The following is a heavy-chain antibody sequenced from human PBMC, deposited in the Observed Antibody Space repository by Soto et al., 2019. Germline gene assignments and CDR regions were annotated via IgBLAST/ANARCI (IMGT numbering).Heavy chain of an antibody. CDR3: ARGLGYDSSGYYYAEYFQH. D-gene: IGHD3-22*01. V-gene: IGHV3-21*01. Sequence: EVRLVESGGGLVKPGGSLRLSCAASGFTFSSYSMNWVRQAPGKGLEWVSSISSSSSYIYYADSVKGRFTISRDNAKNSLYLQMNSLRAEDTAVYYCARGLGYDSSGYYYAEYFQHWGQGTLVTVSS. CDR2: ISSSSSYI. CDR1: GFTFSSYS. J-gene: IGHJ1*01.